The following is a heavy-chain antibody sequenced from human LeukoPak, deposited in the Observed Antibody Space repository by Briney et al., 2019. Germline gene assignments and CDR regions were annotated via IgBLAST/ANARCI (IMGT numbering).Heavy chain of an antibody. V-gene: IGHV3-7*01. Sequence: GGSLRLSCAASGFTFNNYWMGWVRQAPGKGLEWVANIKEDGSEKNCVDSVKGRFTISRDNAKNSLYLQMSSLRAADTAVYYCARVMAASVWRSYGSYDYYYYMDVWGKGTTVTVSS. J-gene: IGHJ6*03. D-gene: IGHD3-16*01. CDR3: ARVMAASVWRSYGSYDYYYYMDV. CDR1: GFTFNNYW. CDR2: IKEDGSEK.